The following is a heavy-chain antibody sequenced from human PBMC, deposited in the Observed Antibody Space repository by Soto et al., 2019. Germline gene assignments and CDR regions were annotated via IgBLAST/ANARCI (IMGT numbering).Heavy chain of an antibody. V-gene: IGHV3-21*01. J-gene: IGHJ6*02. CDR1: GFTFSSYS. D-gene: IGHD6-13*01. Sequence: GGSLRLSCAASGFTFSSYSMNWVRQAPGKGLEWVSSISSSSSYIYYADSVKGRFTISRDNAKNSLYLQMNSLRAEDTAVYYCAGDRRTGIAAAVPWGYYYYGMDVWGQGTTVTVSS. CDR3: AGDRRTGIAAAVPWGYYYYGMDV. CDR2: ISSSSSYI.